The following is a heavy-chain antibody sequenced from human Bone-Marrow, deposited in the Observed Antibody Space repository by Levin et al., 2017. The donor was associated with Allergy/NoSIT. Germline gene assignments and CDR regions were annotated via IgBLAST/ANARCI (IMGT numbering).Heavy chain of an antibody. D-gene: IGHD6-13*01. CDR2: IYYSGDT. CDR1: GGSISGHY. Sequence: SQTLSLTCTVSGGSISGHYWSWIRQPPGKGLEWIAWIYYSGDTNYNPSLKSRVTILVDTSKNQFSLKLDSVTAADTAVYYCARGGPSSKYFDLWGRGTLITVSS. J-gene: IGHJ2*01. CDR3: ARGGPSSKYFDL. V-gene: IGHV4-59*11.